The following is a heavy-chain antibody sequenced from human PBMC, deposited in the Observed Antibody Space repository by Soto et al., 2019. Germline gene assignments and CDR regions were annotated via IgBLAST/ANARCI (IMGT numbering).Heavy chain of an antibody. CDR1: GFALSVDL. V-gene: IGHV3-74*01. CDR3: ARGLRWGLFDY. J-gene: IGHJ4*02. CDR2: INSDGSST. Sequence: LRLSCAASGFALSVDLMHWVRQAPGKGLVWVSHINSDGSSTSYADSVNGRFTISRDNAKNTLYLQMNSLRAEDTAVYYCARGLRWGLFDYWGPGTLLTVSS. D-gene: IGHD4-17*01.